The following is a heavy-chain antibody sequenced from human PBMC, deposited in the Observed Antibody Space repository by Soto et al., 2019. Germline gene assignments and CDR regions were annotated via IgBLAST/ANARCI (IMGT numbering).Heavy chain of an antibody. J-gene: IGHJ4*02. V-gene: IGHV3-15*01. CDR2: LKSEAAGGTT. Sequence: GGSLRLSCAASGFAFSSAWMSWVRQAPGKGLEWVGRLKSEAAGGTTDYAAPVKGRFTISRDDSKNTLYLQMNGLKTDDTAVYYCSYDGSRGDYWGLGTLVTVSS. CDR1: GFAFSSAW. CDR3: SYDGSRGDY. D-gene: IGHD3-22*01.